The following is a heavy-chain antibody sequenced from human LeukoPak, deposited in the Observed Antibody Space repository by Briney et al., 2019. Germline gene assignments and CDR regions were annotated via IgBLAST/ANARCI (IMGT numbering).Heavy chain of an antibody. J-gene: IGHJ5*02. CDR2: FDPEDGET. CDR1: GYTLTELS. CDR3: ATVRARVNWFDP. V-gene: IGHV1-24*01. Sequence: EASVKVSCKVSGYTLTELSMHWVRQAPGKGLEWMGGFDPEDGETIYAQKFQGRVTMTKDTSTDTAYMELSSLRSEDTAVYYCATVRARVNWFDPWGQGTLVTVSS.